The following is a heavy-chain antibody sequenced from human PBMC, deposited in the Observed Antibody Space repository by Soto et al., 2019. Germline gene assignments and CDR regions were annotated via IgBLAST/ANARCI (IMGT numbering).Heavy chain of an antibody. Sequence: PSQTLSLTCVISGDSVSSNSAAWNWIRQSPSRGLEWLGRTYYRSKWYNDYAVSVKSRITINPDTSKNQFSLQLNSVTPEDTAVYYCARLFDYDYVWGSEDYYYGMDVWGQGTTVTVSS. D-gene: IGHD3-16*01. V-gene: IGHV6-1*01. CDR2: TYYRSKWYN. CDR3: ARLFDYDYVWGSEDYYYGMDV. J-gene: IGHJ6*02. CDR1: GDSVSSNSAA.